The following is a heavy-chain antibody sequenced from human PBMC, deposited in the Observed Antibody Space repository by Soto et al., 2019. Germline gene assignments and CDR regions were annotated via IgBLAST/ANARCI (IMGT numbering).Heavy chain of an antibody. V-gene: IGHV3-15*01. CDR2: IKPKTVRGPTT. Sequence: GGSLRLSSASSGFVVTNAWLSWVRQAPGNGLEWVGRIKPKTVRGPTTEYAASVKGRFTLSKDDSTDMVYLQMNSLKIEDTAVYYCTTAGQWYFWTAYYFEHWGQGTPVTVSS. CDR3: TTAGQWYFWTAYYFEH. D-gene: IGHD3-3*01. J-gene: IGHJ4*02. CDR1: GFVVTNAW.